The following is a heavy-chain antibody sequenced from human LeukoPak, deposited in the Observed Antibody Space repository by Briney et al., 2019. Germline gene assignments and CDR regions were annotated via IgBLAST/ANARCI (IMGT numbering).Heavy chain of an antibody. CDR1: GDSITGYY. J-gene: IGHJ5*02. V-gene: IGHV4-59*01. Sequence: SETLSLTCSVSGDSITGYYWSWIRQPPGKGLEWIGLIHYTGSAHYNPSLKSRVTISVDTSKNQFSLRMTSVTAADPALYYCARYAAAAGPNWFDPWGQGTLVTVSS. CDR2: IHYTGSA. CDR3: ARYAAAAGPNWFDP. D-gene: IGHD6-13*01.